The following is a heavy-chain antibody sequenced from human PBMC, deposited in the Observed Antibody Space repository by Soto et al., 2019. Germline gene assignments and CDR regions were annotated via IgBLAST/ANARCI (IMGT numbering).Heavy chain of an antibody. D-gene: IGHD1-26*01. Sequence: QVQLVQSGAEVKKPGASVKVSCKASGYTFTNYDINWVRQATGQGLEWMGWINPNSGNTGYAQKFQGRVTMTRNTSISTAYMELNSLRSEDTAVFYCARGGVGATDFDHWGQGSLVTVSS. J-gene: IGHJ4*02. CDR3: ARGGVGATDFDH. V-gene: IGHV1-8*01. CDR2: INPNSGNT. CDR1: GYTFTNYD.